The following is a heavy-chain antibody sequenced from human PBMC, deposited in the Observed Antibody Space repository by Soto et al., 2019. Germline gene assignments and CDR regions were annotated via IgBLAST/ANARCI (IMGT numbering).Heavy chain of an antibody. D-gene: IGHD6-13*01. CDR2: INHSGST. CDR1: GGSFSGYY. Sequence: SETLSLTCAVYGGSFSGYYWSWIRQPPGKGLEWIGEINHSGSTNYNPSLKSRVTISVDTSKNQFSLKLSSVTAADTAVYYCARDSLGIAARGNWFDPWGQGTLVTVSS. CDR3: ARDSLGIAARGNWFDP. J-gene: IGHJ5*02. V-gene: IGHV4-34*01.